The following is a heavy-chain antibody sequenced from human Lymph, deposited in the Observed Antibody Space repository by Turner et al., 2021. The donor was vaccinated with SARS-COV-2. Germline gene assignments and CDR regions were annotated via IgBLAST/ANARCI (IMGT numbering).Heavy chain of an antibody. Sequence: EGPWVESGGGLVKPGGFLRPTGAGSGSPLSRYSMNWVGRAPRKGLTWVSPIISSRIYISYADSMKGRFTIHSNGAKNSLYLQMNSLRAEDTALYYCAGERYGSNGARGYYFDSWGQGTLVTVSS. CDR3: AGERYGSNGARGYYFDS. V-gene: IGHV3-21*01. J-gene: IGHJ4*02. D-gene: IGHD2-8*01. CDR1: GSPLSRYS. CDR2: IISSRIYI.